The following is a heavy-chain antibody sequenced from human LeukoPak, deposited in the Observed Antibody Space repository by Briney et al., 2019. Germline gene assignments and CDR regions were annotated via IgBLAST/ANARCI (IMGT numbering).Heavy chain of an antibody. D-gene: IGHD6-13*01. CDR1: GGSISSGSYY. CDR3: ARHDSYSGSWYGFDP. Sequence: SETLSLTCTVSGGSISSGSYYWSWIRQPAGKGLEWIGRIYTSGSTNYNPSLKSRVTISVDTSKNQFSLRLSSVTAADTAVYYCARHDSYSGSWYGFDPWGPGTLVTVSS. CDR2: IYTSGST. J-gene: IGHJ5*02. V-gene: IGHV4-61*02.